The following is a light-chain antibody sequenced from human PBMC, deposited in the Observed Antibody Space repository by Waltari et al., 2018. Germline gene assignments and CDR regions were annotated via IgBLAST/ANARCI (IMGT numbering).Light chain of an antibody. CDR1: SSDVGNYNL. Sequence: QSGLTQPASVSGSPGQSITISCTGTSSDVGNYNLVSWYQQYPCKAPKLMVYEVTGRSSGGSDRFSGSKSGNTASLTIYGLQSEDEADYYCCSYAGRGIYVFGTGTKVTVL. V-gene: IGLV2-23*02. J-gene: IGLJ1*01. CDR2: EVT. CDR3: CSYAGRGIYV.